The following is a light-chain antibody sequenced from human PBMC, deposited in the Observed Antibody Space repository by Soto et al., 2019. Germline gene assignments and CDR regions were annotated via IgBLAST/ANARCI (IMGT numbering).Light chain of an antibody. CDR3: QQRSNWP. J-gene: IGKJ4*01. CDR1: QSVSSY. Sequence: EIVLTQSPATLSLSPGERATLSCRASQSVSSYLAWYQPKPGQAPRLLIYDASNRATGIPARFSGSGSGTDFTLTSSSLEPEDFAVYYCQQRSNWPFGGGTKVEIK. CDR2: DAS. V-gene: IGKV3-11*01.